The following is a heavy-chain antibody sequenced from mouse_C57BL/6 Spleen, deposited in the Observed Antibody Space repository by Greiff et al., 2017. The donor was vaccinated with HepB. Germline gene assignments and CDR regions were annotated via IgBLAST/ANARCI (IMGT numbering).Heavy chain of an antibody. CDR1: GYAFSSSW. Sequence: QVQLKQSGPELVKPGASVKISCKASGYAFSSSWMNWVKQRPGKGLEWIGRIYPGDGDTNYNGKFKGKATLTADKSSSTAYMQLSSLTSEDSAVYFCASRGLRQDYAMDYWGQGTSVTVSS. V-gene: IGHV1-82*01. D-gene: IGHD2-4*01. CDR3: ASRGLRQDYAMDY. J-gene: IGHJ4*01. CDR2: IYPGDGDT.